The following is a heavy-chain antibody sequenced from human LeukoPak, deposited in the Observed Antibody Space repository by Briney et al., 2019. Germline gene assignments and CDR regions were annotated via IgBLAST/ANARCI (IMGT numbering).Heavy chain of an antibody. V-gene: IGHV4-34*01. CDR1: GGSFSEYY. CDR2: INHSGST. J-gene: IGHJ4*02. Sequence: SETLSLTCSVFGGSFSEYYWSWIRQPPGKGLEWIGEINHSGSTNYNPSLKSRVTISVDTSKNQISLILNSVTAADTAVYYCARERPMYYFDYWGQGTLVTVSS. CDR3: ARERPMYYFDY.